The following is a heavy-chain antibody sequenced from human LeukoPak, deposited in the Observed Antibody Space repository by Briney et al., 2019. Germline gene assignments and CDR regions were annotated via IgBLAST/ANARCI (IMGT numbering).Heavy chain of an antibody. CDR1: GGSVSSGSYY. CDR3: ARDSSSWYEFGY. J-gene: IGHJ4*02. V-gene: IGHV4-61*01. D-gene: IGHD6-13*01. CDR2: IYYSGST. Sequence: SETLSLTCTVSGGSVSSGSYYWSWIRQPPGKGLEWIRYIYYSGSTNYNPPLKSRVTISVDTSKNQFSLKLSSVTAADTAVYYCARDSSSWYEFGYWGQGTLVTVSS.